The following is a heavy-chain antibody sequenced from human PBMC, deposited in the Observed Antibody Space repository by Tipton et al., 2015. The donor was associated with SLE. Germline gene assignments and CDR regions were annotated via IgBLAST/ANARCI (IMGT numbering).Heavy chain of an antibody. V-gene: IGHV4-59*01. D-gene: IGHD3-10*01. J-gene: IGHJ4*02. CDR1: GGSISSYY. Sequence: TLSLTCTVSGGSISSYYWSWIRQPPGKGLEWIGYIYYSGSTNYNPSLKSRVTISVDTSKNQFSLKLSSVTAADTAVYYCARSTGLYYYGSGSAPYYLDYWGQGTLVTVSS. CDR2: IYYSGST. CDR3: ARSTGLYYYGSGSAPYYLDY.